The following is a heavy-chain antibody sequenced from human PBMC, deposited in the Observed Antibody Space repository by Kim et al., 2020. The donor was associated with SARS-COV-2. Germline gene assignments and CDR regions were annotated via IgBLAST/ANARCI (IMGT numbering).Heavy chain of an antibody. V-gene: IGHV1-3*01. CDR1: GYTFTSYA. CDR3: ARDPVMVRLYYYGMDV. D-gene: IGHD3-10*01. Sequence: ASVKVSCKASGYTFTSYAMHWVRQAPGQRLEWMGWINAGNGNTKYSQKFQGRVTITRDTSASTAYMELSSLRSEDTAVYYCARDPVMVRLYYYGMDVWGQGTTVTVSS. J-gene: IGHJ6*02. CDR2: INAGNGNT.